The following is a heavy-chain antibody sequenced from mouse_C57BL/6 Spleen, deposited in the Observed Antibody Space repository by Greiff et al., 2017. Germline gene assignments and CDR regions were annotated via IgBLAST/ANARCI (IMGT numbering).Heavy chain of an antibody. CDR1: GFTFSSYA. V-gene: IGHV5-4*01. D-gene: IGHD2-1*01. CDR2: ISDGGSYT. Sequence: EVKVVESGGGLVKPGGSLKLSCAASGFTFSSYAMSWVRQTPEKRLEWVATISDGGSYTYYPDNVKGRFTISRDNAKNNLYLQMSHLKSEDTAMYYCAREGNGNFGGFDYWGQGTTLTVSS. J-gene: IGHJ2*01. CDR3: AREGNGNFGGFDY.